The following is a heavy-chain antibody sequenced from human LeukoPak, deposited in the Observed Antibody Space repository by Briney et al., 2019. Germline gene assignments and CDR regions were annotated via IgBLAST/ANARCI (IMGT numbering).Heavy chain of an antibody. CDR1: GFTFSSYA. CDR2: ISYDGSNK. CDR3: ARGDLGYYYDSSGYYLDY. J-gene: IGHJ4*02. V-gene: IGHV3-30-3*01. D-gene: IGHD3-22*01. Sequence: GGSRRLSCAASGFTFSSYAMHWVRQAPGKGLEWVAVISYDGSNKYYADSVKGRFTISRDNSKNTLYLQMNSLRAEDTAVYYCARGDLGYYYDSSGYYLDYWGQGTLVTVSS.